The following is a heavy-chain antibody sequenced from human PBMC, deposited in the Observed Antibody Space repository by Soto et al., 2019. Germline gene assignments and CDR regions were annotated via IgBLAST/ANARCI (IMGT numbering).Heavy chain of an antibody. CDR3: ARGCKSPCNAGIISDS. CDR1: GGSFSGYY. D-gene: IGHD1-1*01. Sequence: SETLSLTCAVYGGSFSGYYWSWIRQPPGKGLEWIGEIHHSGSTNYNPSLKSRVTMSVDTSKNQFSLQLSSVTAADTAVYYCARGCKSPCNAGIISDSWGQGTLVTVSS. CDR2: IHHSGST. J-gene: IGHJ4*02. V-gene: IGHV4-34*01.